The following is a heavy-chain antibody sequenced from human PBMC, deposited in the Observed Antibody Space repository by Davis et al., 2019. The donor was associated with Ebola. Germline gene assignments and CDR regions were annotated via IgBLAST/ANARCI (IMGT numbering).Heavy chain of an antibody. V-gene: IGHV1-46*01. Sequence: AASVKVSCKASGYTFTSYYMHWVRQAPGQGLEWMGIINPSGGSTSYAQKFQGRVTMTRDTSTSTAYMELRSLRSDDTAVYYCARDDRRYKGVYYYYYYGMDVWGQGTTVTVSS. D-gene: IGHD1-1*01. J-gene: IGHJ6*02. CDR1: GYTFTSYY. CDR3: ARDDRRYKGVYYYYYYGMDV. CDR2: INPSGGST.